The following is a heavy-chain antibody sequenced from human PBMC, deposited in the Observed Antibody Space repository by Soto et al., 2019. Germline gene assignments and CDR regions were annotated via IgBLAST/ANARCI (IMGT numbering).Heavy chain of an antibody. V-gene: IGHV4-34*01. J-gene: IGHJ6*02. CDR2: INHSGST. D-gene: IGHD6-25*01. Sequence: SETLSLTCAVYGGSFSGYYWSWIRQPPGKELEWIGEINHSGSTNYNPSLKSRVTISVDTSKNQFSLKLSSVTAADTAVYYCARDKGRGRVSGWRDYYGMDVWGQGTTVTVSS. CDR3: ARDKGRGRVSGWRDYYGMDV. CDR1: GGSFSGYY.